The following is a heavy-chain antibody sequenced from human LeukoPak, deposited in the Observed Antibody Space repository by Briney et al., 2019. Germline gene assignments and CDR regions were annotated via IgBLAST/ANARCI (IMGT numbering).Heavy chain of an antibody. V-gene: IGHV1-18*01. Sequence: ASVKVSCKASGYTFTSYGISWVRQAPGQGLEWMGWISAYNGNTNYAQKPQGRVTMTTDTSTSTAYMELRSLRSDDTAVYYCARSRVLRYFDWLLVVGGDNDAFDIWGQGTMVTVSS. D-gene: IGHD3-9*01. CDR1: GYTFTSYG. J-gene: IGHJ3*02. CDR3: ARSRVLRYFDWLLVVGGDNDAFDI. CDR2: ISAYNGNT.